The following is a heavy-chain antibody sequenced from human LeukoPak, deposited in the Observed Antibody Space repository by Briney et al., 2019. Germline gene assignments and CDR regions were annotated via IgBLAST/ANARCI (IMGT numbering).Heavy chain of an antibody. CDR2: IRYDGSNK. Sequence: GGSLRLSCAASGFTFSSYSMNWVRQAPGKGLERVAFIRYDGSNKYYADSVKGRFTISRDNSKNTLYLQMNSLRAEDTAVYYCARGTAVAGHFDYWGQGTLVTVSS. D-gene: IGHD6-19*01. J-gene: IGHJ4*02. CDR3: ARGTAVAGHFDY. V-gene: IGHV3-30*02. CDR1: GFTFSSYS.